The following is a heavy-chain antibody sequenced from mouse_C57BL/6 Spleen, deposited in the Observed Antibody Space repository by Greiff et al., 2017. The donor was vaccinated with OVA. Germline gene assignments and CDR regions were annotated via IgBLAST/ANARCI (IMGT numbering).Heavy chain of an antibody. V-gene: IGHV1-64*01. CDR1: GYTFTSYW. CDR3: ARSNYYGSSYIDY. CDR2: IHPNSGST. J-gene: IGHJ2*01. D-gene: IGHD1-1*01. Sequence: VQLQQPGAELVKPGASVKLSCKASGYTFTSYWMHWVKQRPGQGLEWIGMIHPNSGSTNYNEKFKSKATLTVDKSSSTAYMQLSSLTSEDSAVYYCARSNYYGSSYIDYWGQGTTLPVSS.